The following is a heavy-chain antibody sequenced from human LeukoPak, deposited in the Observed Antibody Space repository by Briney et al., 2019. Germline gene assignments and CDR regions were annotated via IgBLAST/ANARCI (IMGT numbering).Heavy chain of an antibody. J-gene: IGHJ4*02. CDR1: GFTFSSYG. D-gene: IGHD3-22*01. Sequence: GGSLRLSCAASGFTFSSYGMNWIRQAPGKGLEWVSSFGTRSTSIYHAGSVKGRFAISRDNAKNSLYLQMNSLRAEDTALYYCAREVSEGFDFWGQGTLVTVSS. CDR3: AREVSEGFDF. V-gene: IGHV3-21*01. CDR2: FGTRSTSI.